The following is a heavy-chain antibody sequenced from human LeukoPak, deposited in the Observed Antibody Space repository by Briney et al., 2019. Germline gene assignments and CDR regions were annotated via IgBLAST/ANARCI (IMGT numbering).Heavy chain of an antibody. CDR2: ISSDGTNK. J-gene: IGHJ4*02. Sequence: GGSLRLSCAGSEFTISSYWMTWVRQAPGKGLEWVAIISSDGTNKSYADFVRGRFTISRDNSRNTLSLQMNSLRAEDTAVYYCARDKGTTDFDYWGQGTLVTVSS. D-gene: IGHD1-1*01. CDR1: EFTISSYW. V-gene: IGHV3-30-3*01. CDR3: ARDKGTTDFDY.